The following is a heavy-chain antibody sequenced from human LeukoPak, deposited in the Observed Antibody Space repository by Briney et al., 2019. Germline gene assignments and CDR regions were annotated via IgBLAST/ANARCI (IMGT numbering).Heavy chain of an antibody. CDR3: ARYYCGSSSCPGVDY. J-gene: IGHJ4*02. CDR1: GGSITSGGNY. D-gene: IGHD2-2*01. Sequence: TSQTLSLTCTVSGGSITSGGNYWSWIRQHPGEGLEWIGYISHSGSTYYNPSLKSRVTISVDTSKNQFSLQLSSVTAADTAVSYCARYYCGSSSCPGVDYWGRGTLVTVSS. V-gene: IGHV4-31*03. CDR2: ISHSGST.